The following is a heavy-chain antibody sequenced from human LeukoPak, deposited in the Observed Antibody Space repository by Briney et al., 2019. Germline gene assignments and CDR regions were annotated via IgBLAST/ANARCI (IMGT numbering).Heavy chain of an antibody. CDR3: GRDPNGDYVGAFDF. V-gene: IGHV3-23*01. Sequence: PGGSLRLSCVASGIAFENYAMTWVRQAPGKGLEWASSITGSGYTRNAESVKGRFTISRDNSVDTLHLQMSSLSAEDTAIYYCGRDPNGDYVGAFDFWGQGTMVTVSS. J-gene: IGHJ3*01. CDR2: ITGSGYT. CDR1: GIAFENYA. D-gene: IGHD4-17*01.